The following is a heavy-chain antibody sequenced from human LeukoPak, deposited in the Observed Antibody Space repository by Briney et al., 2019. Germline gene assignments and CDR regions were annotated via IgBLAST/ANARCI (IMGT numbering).Heavy chain of an antibody. D-gene: IGHD3-22*01. CDR2: ISGSGGST. Sequence: GGSLRLSCVASGFTFSSYAMAWVRQAPGKGLEWVSAISGSGGSTYYADSVKGRFTISRDNSKNTLYVQMNSLRAEDTAVYYCAKTGDSSGFYYGVDYWGQGTLVTVSS. J-gene: IGHJ4*02. V-gene: IGHV3-23*01. CDR1: GFTFSSYA. CDR3: AKTGDSSGFYYGVDY.